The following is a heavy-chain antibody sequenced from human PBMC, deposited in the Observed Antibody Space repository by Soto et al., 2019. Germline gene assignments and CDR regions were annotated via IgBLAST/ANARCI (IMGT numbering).Heavy chain of an antibody. CDR1: GGSISSGGYY. CDR2: IYHSGST. V-gene: IGHV4-31*03. Sequence: QVQLQESGPGLVKPSQTLSLTCTVSGGSISSGGYYWSWIRQHPGKGLEWIGEIYHSGSTNYNPSLKSRVTISVDKSKNQFSLKLSSVTAADTAVYYCARAEGVTHYYGMDVWGQGTTVTVSS. CDR3: ARAEGVTHYYGMDV. J-gene: IGHJ6*02. D-gene: IGHD3-16*01.